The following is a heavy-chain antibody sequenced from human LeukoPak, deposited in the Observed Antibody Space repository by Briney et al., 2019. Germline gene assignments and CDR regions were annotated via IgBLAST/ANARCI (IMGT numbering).Heavy chain of an antibody. V-gene: IGHV7-4-1*02. Sequence: GASVKVSCKASGYTFTSYAMNWVRQAPGQGLEWMGWINTNTGNPTYAQGFTGRFVFSLDTSVSTAYLQISSLKAEDTAVYYCARLDPERGIRNWNYDSIFDYWGQGTLVTVSS. J-gene: IGHJ4*02. CDR3: ARLDPERGIRNWNYDSIFDY. CDR2: INTNTGNP. D-gene: IGHD1-7*01. CDR1: GYTFTSYA.